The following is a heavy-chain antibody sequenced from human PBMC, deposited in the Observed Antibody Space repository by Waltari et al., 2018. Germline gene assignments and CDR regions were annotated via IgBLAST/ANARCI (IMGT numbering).Heavy chain of an antibody. V-gene: IGHV4-59*01. CDR1: GGSISSYY. D-gene: IGHD2-21*02. CDR3: ARVSCGGDCSYGDAFDI. CDR2: IYYSGST. J-gene: IGHJ3*02. Sequence: QVQLQESGPGLVKPSETLSLTCTVSGGSISSYYWSWIRQPPGKGLEWIGYIYYSGSTNDNPSLKSRVTISVDTSKNQFSLKLSSVTAADTAVYYCARVSCGGDCSYGDAFDIWGQGTMVTVSS.